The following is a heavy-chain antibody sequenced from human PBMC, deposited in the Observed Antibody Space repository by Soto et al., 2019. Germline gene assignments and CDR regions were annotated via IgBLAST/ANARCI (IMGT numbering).Heavy chain of an antibody. CDR2: ISTSNGDT. D-gene: IGHD2-21*02. J-gene: IGHJ4*02. CDR1: GYTFSALG. CDR3: NREYCRGDRCYGPDY. Sequence: QVQLVQSGTEVKNPGASVKVSCRTSGYTFSALGISWVRQAPGQGLEWMGWISTSNGDTKYAQRLQGIITLSTDTSTTTAHMELRSLTSDDTAVYFCNREYCRGDRCYGPDYWGQGTLVTVSS. V-gene: IGHV1-18*01.